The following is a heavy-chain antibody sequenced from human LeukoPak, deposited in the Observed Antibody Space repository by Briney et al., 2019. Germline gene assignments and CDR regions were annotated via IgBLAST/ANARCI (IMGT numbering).Heavy chain of an antibody. CDR3: AREDGGNAEVGGNWFDP. Sequence: SETLSLTCTVSGGSISSYYWSWIRQPPGKGLEWIGYIYYSGSTNYNPSLKSRVTISVDTSKNQFSLKLSSVTAADTAVYYCAREDGGNAEVGGNWFDPWGQGTLVTVSS. V-gene: IGHV4-59*01. J-gene: IGHJ5*02. CDR1: GGSISSYY. CDR2: IYYSGST. D-gene: IGHD4-23*01.